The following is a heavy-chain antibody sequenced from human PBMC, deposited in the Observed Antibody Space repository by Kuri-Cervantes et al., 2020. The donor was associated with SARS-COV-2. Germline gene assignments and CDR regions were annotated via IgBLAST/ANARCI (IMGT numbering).Heavy chain of an antibody. CDR2: IYSESDAAQYAAPDGGTT. Sequence: GESLKISCAASGFTFSSYWMSWVRQAPGKGLEWVGRIYSESDAAQYAAPDGGTTDYAAPMKDRFIISRDDSKNTLFLQMNFLQTEDTAVYYCATGPLDYWGHGTLVTVSS. CDR3: ATGPLDY. J-gene: IGHJ4*01. V-gene: IGHV3-15*01. CDR1: GFTFSSYW.